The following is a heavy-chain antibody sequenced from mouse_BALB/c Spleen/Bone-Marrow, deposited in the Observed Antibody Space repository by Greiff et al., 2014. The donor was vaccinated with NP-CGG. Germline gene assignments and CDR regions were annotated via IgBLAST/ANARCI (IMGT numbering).Heavy chain of an antibody. J-gene: IGHJ4*01. D-gene: IGHD1-1*01. CDR2: ISSGGSYT. CDR3: ARRGTTVQYYYPMDY. CDR1: GFTFSSYG. Sequence: DVKLVESGGDLVKPGGSLKLSCAASGFTFSSYGMSWVRQTPDKRLEWVATISSGGSYTYYPDSVKGRFTISRDNANNTLYLQMSSLKSEDSSMYFCARRGTTVQYYYPMDYWGQGTSVTVSS. V-gene: IGHV5-6*02.